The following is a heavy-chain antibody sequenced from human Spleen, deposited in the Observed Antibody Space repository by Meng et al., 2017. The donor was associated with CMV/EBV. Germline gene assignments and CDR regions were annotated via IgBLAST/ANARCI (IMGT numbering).Heavy chain of an antibody. CDR3: AKPFHSTGWYGDFDY. CDR2: IRGNGVNT. Sequence: GESLKISCASSGFTFNNYAMNWVRHLPGKGLEWVSAIRGNGVNTYYADPMKGRFTISRDNSKNLLYLQMNSLRAEGTAVYCCAKPFHSTGWYGDFDYWGQGTVVTVSS. J-gene: IGHJ4*02. CDR1: GFTFNNYA. D-gene: IGHD6-19*01. V-gene: IGHV3-23*01.